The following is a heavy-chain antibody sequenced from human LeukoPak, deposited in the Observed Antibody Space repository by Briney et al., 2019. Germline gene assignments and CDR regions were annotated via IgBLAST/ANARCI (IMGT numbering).Heavy chain of an antibody. CDR3: ARDQLGYCSGGSCSRWLDP. CDR1: AYTFTIYG. CDR2: ISAYNGNT. J-gene: IGHJ5*02. V-gene: IGHV1-18*01. Sequence: GASVNVSFKASAYTFTIYGVSWVRQAPGQGLEWMGWISAYNGNTNYAQKLQGRVTMTTDTSTSTAYMELRSLRSDDTAVYYCARDQLGYCSGGSCSRWLDPWGQGTLATVSS. D-gene: IGHD2-15*01.